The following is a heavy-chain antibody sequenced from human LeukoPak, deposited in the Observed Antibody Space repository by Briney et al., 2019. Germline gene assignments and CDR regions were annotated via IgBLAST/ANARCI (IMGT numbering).Heavy chain of an antibody. CDR1: GFTFSNYW. CDR2: INDEGTRT. D-gene: IGHD4-11*01. J-gene: IGHJ5*02. Sequence: GGSLRLSCAGSGFTFSNYWAHCVRQAPGNPLESASRINDEGTRTDYADSVRGRFTISGDNAKNTLYLQMNSLTAEDTAIYYCARSMGGSNDLWGQGTLVSVSS. V-gene: IGHV3-74*01. CDR3: ARSMGGSNDL.